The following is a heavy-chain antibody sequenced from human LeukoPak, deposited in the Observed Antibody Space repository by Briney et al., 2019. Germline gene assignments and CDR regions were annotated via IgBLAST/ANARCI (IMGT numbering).Heavy chain of an antibody. CDR3: ARDLPSGWYYFDY. D-gene: IGHD6-19*01. Sequence: GGSLRLSCAASGFTFSSYAMSWVRQAPGKGLEWVSAISGSGGSTFYADSVKGRFTISRDNAKNSLYLQMNSLRAEDTAVYYCARDLPSGWYYFDYWGQGTLVTVSS. CDR2: ISGSGGST. J-gene: IGHJ4*02. CDR1: GFTFSSYA. V-gene: IGHV3-23*01.